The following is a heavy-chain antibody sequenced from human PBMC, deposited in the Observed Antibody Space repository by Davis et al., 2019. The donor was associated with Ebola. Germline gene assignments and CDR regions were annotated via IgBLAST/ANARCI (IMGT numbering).Heavy chain of an antibody. V-gene: IGHV3-53*01. D-gene: IGHD1-26*01. CDR3: TVGATPRYFDY. CDR2: IYSGGST. J-gene: IGHJ4*02. Sequence: GESLKISCAASGFTFSSYGMNWVRQAPGKGLEWVSVIYSGGSTYYADSVKGRFTISRDNSKNTLYLQMNSLRAEDTAVYYCTVGATPRYFDYWGQGTLVTVSS. CDR1: GFTFSSYG.